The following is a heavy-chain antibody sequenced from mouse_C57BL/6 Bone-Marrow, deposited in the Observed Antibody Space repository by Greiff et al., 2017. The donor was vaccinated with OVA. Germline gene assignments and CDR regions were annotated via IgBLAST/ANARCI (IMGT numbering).Heavy chain of an antibody. CDR2: IDPSDSYT. V-gene: IGHV1-59*01. CDR3: ARKYSNYRYFDV. D-gene: IGHD2-5*01. J-gene: IGHJ1*03. Sequence: VKLQQPGAELVRPGTSVKLSCKASGYTFTSYWMHWVKQRPGQGLEWIGVIDPSDSYTNYNQKFKGKATLTVDTSSSTAYMQLSSLTSEDSAVYYCARKYSNYRYFDVWGTGTTVTVSS. CDR1: GYTFTSYW.